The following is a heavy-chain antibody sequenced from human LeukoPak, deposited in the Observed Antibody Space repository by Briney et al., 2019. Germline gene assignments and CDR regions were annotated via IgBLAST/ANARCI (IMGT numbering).Heavy chain of an antibody. D-gene: IGHD3-22*01. V-gene: IGHV3-23*01. J-gene: IGHJ4*02. Sequence: GGSLRLSCAAAGFTFSSYAMSWVSQAPGKGLEWVSAISGSGGSTYYADSVKGRFTISRDNSKNTLYLQMNSLRAEDTAVYYCAKAGYYDSSGPTTGFRYWGQGTLVTVSS. CDR1: GFTFSSYA. CDR2: ISGSGGST. CDR3: AKAGYYDSSGPTTGFRY.